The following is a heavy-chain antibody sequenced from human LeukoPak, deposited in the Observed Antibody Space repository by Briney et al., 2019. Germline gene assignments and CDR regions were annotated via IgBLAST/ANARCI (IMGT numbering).Heavy chain of an antibody. CDR3: AKTGMGGMYDAYDI. Sequence: GGSLRLSCAASGLSFSSYAMSWVRQVPGKGLEWVSSISGSGGSTYYADSVKGRFTISRDNSKNMVYLQMDSLRAEDTAVYYCAKTGMGGMYDAYDIWGQGTLVTVSS. D-gene: IGHD3-16*01. CDR1: GLSFSSYA. V-gene: IGHV3-23*01. CDR2: ISGSGGST. J-gene: IGHJ3*02.